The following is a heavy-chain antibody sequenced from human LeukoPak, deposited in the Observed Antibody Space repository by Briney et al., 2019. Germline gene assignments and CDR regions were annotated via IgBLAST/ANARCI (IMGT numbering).Heavy chain of an antibody. CDR2: IDNNGIT. D-gene: IGHD3-10*01. J-gene: IGHJ4*02. CDR1: GESFSGNF. CDR3: AGGGGGARPFFFDT. V-gene: IGHV4-34*01. Sequence: SETLSLTCAVSGESFSGNFWTWIRQSPGKGLEWIGEIDNNGITNYNPSLKSRVTMSVDTTRKRFSLRLTSESAADTGVYYCAGGGGGARPFFFDTGGQGPWVPFSP.